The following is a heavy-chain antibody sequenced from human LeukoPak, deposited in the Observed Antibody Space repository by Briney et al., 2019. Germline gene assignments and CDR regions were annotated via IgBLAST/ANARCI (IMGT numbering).Heavy chain of an antibody. J-gene: IGHJ4*02. V-gene: IGHV4-34*01. Sequence: GSLRLSCVASGFTVSSNYMSWVRQPPGKGLEWIGEINHSGSTNYNPSLKSRVTISVDTSKNQFSPKLSSVTAADTAVYYCARRVQWYWRWGYFDYWGQGTLVTVSS. D-gene: IGHD2-8*02. CDR3: ARRVQWYWRWGYFDY. CDR2: INHSGST. CDR1: GFTVSSNY.